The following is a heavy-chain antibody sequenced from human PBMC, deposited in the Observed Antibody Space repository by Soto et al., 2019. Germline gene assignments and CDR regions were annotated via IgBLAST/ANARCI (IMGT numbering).Heavy chain of an antibody. D-gene: IGHD3-22*01. Sequence: EVQLVESGGGLVKPGGSLRLSCAASGFTFSNAWMSWVRQAPGKGLEWVGRIKSKTDGGTTDYTAPVKGRFTISRDDSKTTLYLQMNSLKTEDTAVYYCTTDYLTMMDAFDIWGQGTMVTVSS. CDR2: IKSKTDGGTT. CDR1: GFTFSNAW. CDR3: TTDYLTMMDAFDI. V-gene: IGHV3-15*01. J-gene: IGHJ3*02.